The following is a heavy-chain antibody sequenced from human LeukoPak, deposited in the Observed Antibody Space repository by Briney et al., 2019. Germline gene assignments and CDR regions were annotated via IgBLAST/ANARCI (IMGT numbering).Heavy chain of an antibody. J-gene: IGHJ4*02. V-gene: IGHV5-51*06. CDR1: GYSFTSYW. Sequence: GESLKISCKGSGYSFTSYWIGWVRQMPGKGLEWMGIIYPGDSDTRYSPSFQGQVTISADKSISTAYLQWSSLKASDTAMYYCARCSGYSSSWYAFRVGLFDYWGQGTLVTVSP. CDR3: ARCSGYSSSWYAFRVGLFDY. CDR2: IYPGDSDT. D-gene: IGHD6-13*01.